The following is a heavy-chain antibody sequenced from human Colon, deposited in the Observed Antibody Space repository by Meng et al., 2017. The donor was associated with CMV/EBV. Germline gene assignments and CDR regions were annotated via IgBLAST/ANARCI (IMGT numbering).Heavy chain of an antibody. Sequence: SVKVSCKASGFTFTSSAVQWVRQARGQRLEWIGWIVVGSGNTNYAQKFQERVTITRDMSTSTAYMELSSLRSEDTAVYYCAADLPDIVVVTAAIWGGPPWGQGTLVTVSS. CDR2: IVVGSGNT. CDR1: GFTFTSSA. V-gene: IGHV1-58*01. J-gene: IGHJ5*02. CDR3: AADLPDIVVVTAAIWGGPP. D-gene: IGHD2-2*02.